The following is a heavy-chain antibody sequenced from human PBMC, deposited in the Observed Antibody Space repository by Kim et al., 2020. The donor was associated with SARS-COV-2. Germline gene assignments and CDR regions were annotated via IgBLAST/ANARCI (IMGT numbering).Heavy chain of an antibody. CDR1: GGTFSSYA. Sequence: SVKVSCKASGGTFSSYAISWVRQAPGQGLEWMGGIIPIFGTANYAQKFQGRVTITADESTSTAYMELSSLRSEDTAVYYCARVSYCSSTSCYYHYYGMDVWGQGTTVTVSS. J-gene: IGHJ6*02. CDR3: ARVSYCSSTSCYYHYYGMDV. V-gene: IGHV1-69*13. D-gene: IGHD2-2*01. CDR2: IIPIFGTA.